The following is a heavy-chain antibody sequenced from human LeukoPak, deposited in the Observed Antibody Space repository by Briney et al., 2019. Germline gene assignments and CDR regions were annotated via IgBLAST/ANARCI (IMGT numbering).Heavy chain of an antibody. V-gene: IGHV3-23*01. CDR3: AKDRRNPARRGYSGYGGGSYFDY. D-gene: IGHD5-12*01. CDR1: GFTFSTNA. J-gene: IGHJ4*03. CDR2: ISGSGVSQ. Sequence: GGSLRLSCAASGFTFSTNAMTWVRQAPGKGLEWASAISGSGVSQYYADSVKGPFTISRDNSKNTLYLQMNSLRAEDTAVYYCAKDRRNPARRGYSGYGGGSYFDYRGQGTTVTVSS.